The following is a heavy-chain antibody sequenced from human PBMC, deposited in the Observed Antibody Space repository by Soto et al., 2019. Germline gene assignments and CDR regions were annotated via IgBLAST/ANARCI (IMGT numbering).Heavy chain of an antibody. CDR2: INAGNGNT. V-gene: IGHV1-3*01. D-gene: IGHD3-9*01. J-gene: IGHJ4*02. CDR3: ARSTGYYFIDY. Sequence: QVQPVQSGAEVKKPGASVKVSCKASGYTFTSYAMHWVRQAPGQRLEWMGWINAGNGNTKYSQKFQGRVTITRDTSARTAYMELSSLRSEDTAVYYCARSTGYYFIDYWGQGTLVTVSS. CDR1: GYTFTSYA.